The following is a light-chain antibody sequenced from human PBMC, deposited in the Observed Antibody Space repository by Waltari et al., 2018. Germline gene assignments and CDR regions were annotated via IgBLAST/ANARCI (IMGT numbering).Light chain of an antibody. Sequence: QTALTQSPSVSGSPGQSVTISCTGTSSDVGGFDRVSWYQQHPGKAPKLMIYEVTNRPSGVSDRFSGSKSGNTSSLIISGLQAEDDAHYYCTSYATTSTFLFGGGTRLTVL. V-gene: IGLV2-14*01. CDR2: EVT. CDR1: SSDVGGFDR. J-gene: IGLJ2*01. CDR3: TSYATTSTFL.